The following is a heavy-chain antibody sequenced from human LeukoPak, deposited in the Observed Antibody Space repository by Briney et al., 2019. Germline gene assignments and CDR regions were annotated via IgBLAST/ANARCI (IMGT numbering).Heavy chain of an antibody. J-gene: IGHJ6*03. V-gene: IGHV3-48*03. Sequence: GGSLRLSCAASGFTFSSYEMNWVRQAPGKGLEWVSYISSSSSTIYYVDSVKGRFTISRDNAKNSLYLQMNSLRAEDTAVYYCARAFQELPQLYYYYYMDVWGKGTTVTVSS. CDR3: ARAFQELPQLYYYYYMDV. CDR2: ISSSSSTI. CDR1: GFTFSSYE. D-gene: IGHD6-13*01.